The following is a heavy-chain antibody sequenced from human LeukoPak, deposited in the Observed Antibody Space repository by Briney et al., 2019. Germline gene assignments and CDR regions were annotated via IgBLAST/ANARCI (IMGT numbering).Heavy chain of an antibody. CDR2: ISYDGRNK. CDR1: EFTFNNHD. Sequence: PGGSLRLSCAASEFTFNNHDMHWVRQAPGKGLEWVAAISYDGRNKYYADSVKGRFTISRDNSENTLNLQMNSLRTEDTAVFYCAKPRDIDSWAFDVWGQGTMVTVSS. CDR3: AKPRDIDSWAFDV. D-gene: IGHD2-15*01. J-gene: IGHJ3*01. V-gene: IGHV3-30*18.